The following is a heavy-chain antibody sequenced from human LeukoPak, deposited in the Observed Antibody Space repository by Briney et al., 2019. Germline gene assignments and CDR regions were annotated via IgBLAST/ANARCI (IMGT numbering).Heavy chain of an antibody. CDR1: GGCFSGYY. J-gene: IGHJ6*04. D-gene: IGHD3-10*01. Sequence: PSETLSLTCAVYGGCFSGYYWSWIRQPPGKGLEWIGEINHSGSTNYNPSLKSRVTISVDTSKNQFSLKLSSVTAADTAVYYCAKGRSGSYYNSYGMDVWGKGTTVTVSS. CDR3: AKGRSGSYYNSYGMDV. V-gene: IGHV4-34*01. CDR2: INHSGST.